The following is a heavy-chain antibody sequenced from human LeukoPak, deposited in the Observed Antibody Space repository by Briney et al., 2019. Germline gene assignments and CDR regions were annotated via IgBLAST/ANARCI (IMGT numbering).Heavy chain of an antibody. CDR3: AREPRDILTSYENYYYNAMDV. J-gene: IGHJ6*02. V-gene: IGHV1-18*01. CDR2: ISAYNSNT. CDR1: GYTFISYG. D-gene: IGHD3-9*01. Sequence: AASVKVSCTASGYTFISYGISWVRQAPGQGLEWMGWISAYNSNTNYAQKLQGRVTMTTDTSTSTAYMELRSLRYDDTAVYYCAREPRDILTSYENYYYNAMDVWGQGTTVTVSS.